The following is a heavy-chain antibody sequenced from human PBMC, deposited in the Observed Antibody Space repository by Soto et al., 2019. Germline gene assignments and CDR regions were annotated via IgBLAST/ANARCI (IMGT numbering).Heavy chain of an antibody. CDR3: ARGGYCSGGSCYSPTNYYYYGMDV. CDR2: IYYSGST. D-gene: IGHD2-15*01. J-gene: IGHJ6*02. V-gene: IGHV4-31*02. Sequence: DLEWIGYIYYSGSTYYNTSLKSRVTISVDTSKNQFSLKLSSVTAADTAVYYCARGGYCSGGSCYSPTNYYYYGMDVWGQGTTVTVSS.